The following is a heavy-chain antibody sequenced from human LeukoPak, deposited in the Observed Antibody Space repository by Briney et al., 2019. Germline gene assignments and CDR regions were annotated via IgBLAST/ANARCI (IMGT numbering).Heavy chain of an antibody. Sequence: GGSLRLSCAASGFTFSSYAMHWVRQAPGKGLEWVSGISWNSGSIGYADSVKGRFTISRDNAKNSLYLQMNSLRAEDTALYYCAKDPGSGSYYILEAFDIWGQGTMVTVSS. J-gene: IGHJ3*02. D-gene: IGHD3-10*01. CDR2: ISWNSGSI. CDR3: AKDPGSGSYYILEAFDI. CDR1: GFTFSSYA. V-gene: IGHV3-9*01.